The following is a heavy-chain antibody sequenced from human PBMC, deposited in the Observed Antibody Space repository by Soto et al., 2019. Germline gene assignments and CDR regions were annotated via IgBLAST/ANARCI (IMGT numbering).Heavy chain of an antibody. V-gene: IGHV4-59*01. D-gene: IGHD2-15*01. CDR3: ARGSTTGSWYDY. J-gene: IGHJ4*02. Sequence: QVQLQESGPGLVKPSATLSLTCSVYGGSSISYYWSWIRQTPGKGLEWIGYIYYTGDTKYNPSLKGRGTLAVDTSKRQFSLQLTSVTAADTAVYYCARGSTTGSWYDYWGQGTQVTVSS. CDR1: GGSSISYY. CDR2: IYYTGDT.